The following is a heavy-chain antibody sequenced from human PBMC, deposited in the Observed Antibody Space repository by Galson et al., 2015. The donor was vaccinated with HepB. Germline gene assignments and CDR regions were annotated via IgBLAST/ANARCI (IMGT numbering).Heavy chain of an antibody. CDR2: IYPGDSNT. D-gene: IGHD5-12*01. V-gene: IGHV5-51*03. Sequence: QSGAEVKKPGESLKISCKGPGYSFTNYWIGWVRQMPGKGLEWMGIIYPGDSNTRYSPSFQGQVTISADKSISTAYLQWSSLKASDTAMYYCASTYSGYDYAHNFDYWGQGTLVTVSS. CDR1: GYSFTNYW. J-gene: IGHJ4*02. CDR3: ASTYSGYDYAHNFDY.